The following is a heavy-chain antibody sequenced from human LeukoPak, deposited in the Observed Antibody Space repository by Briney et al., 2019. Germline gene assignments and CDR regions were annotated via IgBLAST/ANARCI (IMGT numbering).Heavy chain of an antibody. CDR3: ARSGSYYLSPDY. V-gene: IGHV3-21*01. CDR1: GFTFSSYS. D-gene: IGHD1-26*01. CDR2: ISSSSSYI. Sequence: GGSLRLPCAASGFTFSSYSMNWVRQAPGKGLEWVSSISSSSSYIYYADSVKGRFTISRDNAKNSLYLQMNSLRAEDTAVYYCARSGSYYLSPDYWGQGTLVTVSS. J-gene: IGHJ4*02.